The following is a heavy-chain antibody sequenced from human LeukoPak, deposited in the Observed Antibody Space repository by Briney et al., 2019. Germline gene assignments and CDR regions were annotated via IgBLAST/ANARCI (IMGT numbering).Heavy chain of an antibody. D-gene: IGHD3-22*01. CDR3: ARAQYYSDSTGYYYLHY. Sequence: GGSLRLSCAASGFSFSSHSMNWVRQAPGKGLEWVSYISSSSSTIYYADSVKGRFTISRDNAENSLYLQTNSLRAEDTAVYYCARAQYYSDSTGYYYLHYWGQGTLVTVSS. CDR1: GFSFSSHS. J-gene: IGHJ4*02. V-gene: IGHV3-48*01. CDR2: ISSSSSTI.